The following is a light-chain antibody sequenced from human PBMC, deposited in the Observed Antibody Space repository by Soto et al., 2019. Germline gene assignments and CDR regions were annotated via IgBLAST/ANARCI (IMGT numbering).Light chain of an antibody. V-gene: IGKV3-20*01. Sequence: ETALPQSPGTLSLSPGERATPSCRASQSVSSSYLAWYQQKPGQAPRLLIYGASSRATGIPDRFSGSGSGTDVTLTISSLQPDDFATCYCQQYNTYSWTFGQGTKVDIK. CDR3: QQYNTYSWT. CDR1: QSVSSSY. CDR2: GAS. J-gene: IGKJ1*01.